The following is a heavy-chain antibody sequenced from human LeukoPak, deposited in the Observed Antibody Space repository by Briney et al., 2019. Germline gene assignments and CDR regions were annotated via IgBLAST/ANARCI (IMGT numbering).Heavy chain of an antibody. CDR2: IKQDGSEK. J-gene: IGHJ4*02. CDR1: GFTFSSYW. CDR3: ARGPLVVVAAIPLADY. V-gene: IGHV3-7*01. D-gene: IGHD2-15*01. Sequence: PGGSLRLSCAASGFTFSSYWMSWVRQAPGKGLEWVANIKQDGSEKYYVDSVKGRFTISRDNAKNSLYLQMNSLRAEDTAVYYCARGPLVVVAAIPLADYWGQRTLVTVSS.